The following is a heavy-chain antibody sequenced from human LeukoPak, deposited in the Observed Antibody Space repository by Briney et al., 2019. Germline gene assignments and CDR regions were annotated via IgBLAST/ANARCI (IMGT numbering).Heavy chain of an antibody. CDR2: INPNSGGT. Sequence: ASVKVSCKASGYTFTGYYMHWVRQAPGRGLEWMGWINPNSGGTNYAQKFQGRVTMTRDTSISTAYMELSRLRSDDTAVYYCATGLYADYYYFDYWGQGTLVTVSS. CDR1: GYTFTGYY. V-gene: IGHV1-2*02. J-gene: IGHJ4*02. CDR3: ATGLYADYYYFDY. D-gene: IGHD3-16*02.